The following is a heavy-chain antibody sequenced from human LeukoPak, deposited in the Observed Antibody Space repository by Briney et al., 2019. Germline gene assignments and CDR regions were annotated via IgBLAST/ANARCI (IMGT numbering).Heavy chain of an antibody. J-gene: IGHJ4*02. CDR1: GFNFDDYA. Sequence: PGGSLRLSCGVSGFNFDDYAMHWVRQAPGKGLEWVSGISWNSRSIGYADSVKGRFTISRDNAKSSMWLQMNSLRDEDTAVYYCARDQTPFYWGQGSLVTVSS. D-gene: IGHD2-15*01. CDR2: ISWNSRSI. CDR3: ARDQTPFY. V-gene: IGHV3-9*01.